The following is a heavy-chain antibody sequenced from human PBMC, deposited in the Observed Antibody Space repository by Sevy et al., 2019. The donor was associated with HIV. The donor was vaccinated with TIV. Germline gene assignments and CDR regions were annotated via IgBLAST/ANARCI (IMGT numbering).Heavy chain of an antibody. Sequence: GGSLRLSCAASEFTFSDYYINWIRQAPGKGLEWVSYISGSSSYRNYADSVKGRLTISRDNAKNSLYLQMNSLRAEDTAVYYCARDCSSTTCLWGMDVWGQGTTVTVSS. J-gene: IGHJ6*02. CDR3: ARDCSSTTCLWGMDV. D-gene: IGHD2-2*01. V-gene: IGHV3-11*05. CDR2: ISGSSSYR. CDR1: EFTFSDYY.